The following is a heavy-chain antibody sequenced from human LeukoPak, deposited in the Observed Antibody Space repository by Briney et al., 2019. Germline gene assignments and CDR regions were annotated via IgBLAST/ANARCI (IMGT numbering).Heavy chain of an antibody. D-gene: IGHD3-22*01. CDR2: INHSGST. CDR3: ARGGRFHVIGMIVVVTPPFDY. Sequence: PSETLSLTCAVYGGSFSGYYWSWIRQPPGKGLEWIGEINHSGSTNYNPSLKSRVTMSVDTSKNQFSLKLSSVTAADTAVYYCARGGRFHVIGMIVVVTPPFDYWGQGTLVTVSS. V-gene: IGHV4-34*01. J-gene: IGHJ4*02. CDR1: GGSFSGYY.